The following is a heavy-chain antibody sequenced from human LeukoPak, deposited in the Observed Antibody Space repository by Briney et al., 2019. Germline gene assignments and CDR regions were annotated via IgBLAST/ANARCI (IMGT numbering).Heavy chain of an antibody. J-gene: IGHJ4*02. D-gene: IGHD3-22*01. CDR1: GFTFSSYG. CDR2: IRWDGSIQ. V-gene: IGHV3-30*02. CDR3: ARSKSYDSSGYYFDY. Sequence: PGESLRLSCAASGFTFSSYGMHWVRQAPGKGLEWVAFIRWDGSIQYYADSVKGRFTISRDTSKNTLYLQMNSLRAEDTALYYCARSKSYDSSGYYFDYWGQGTLVTVPS.